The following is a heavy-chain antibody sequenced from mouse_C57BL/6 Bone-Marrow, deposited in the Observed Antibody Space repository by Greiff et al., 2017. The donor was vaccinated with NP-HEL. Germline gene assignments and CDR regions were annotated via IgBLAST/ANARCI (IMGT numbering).Heavy chain of an antibody. Sequence: VKLQESGPELVKPGASVKISCKASGYAFSSSWMNWVKQRPGKGLEWIGRIYPGDGDTNYNGKFKGKATLTADKSSSTAYMQLSSLTSEDSAVYFCARRRGFSYWGQGTLVTVSA. CDR1: GYAFSSSW. CDR2: IYPGDGDT. J-gene: IGHJ3*01. CDR3: ARRRGFSY. V-gene: IGHV1-82*01.